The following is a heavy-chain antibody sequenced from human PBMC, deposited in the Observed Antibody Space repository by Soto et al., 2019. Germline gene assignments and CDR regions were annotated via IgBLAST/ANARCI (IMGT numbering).Heavy chain of an antibody. CDR3: ARDLEFRDGNISHLDY. V-gene: IGHV1-69*01. CDR1: GGTFSSHV. D-gene: IGHD3-10*01. CDR2: IMPIIGTA. Sequence: QVQLVQSGAEVKKPGSSVKVSCKASGGTFSSHVFNWVRQAPGQGLEWMGGIMPIIGTANYAQKFQGRVTITADECTSTAYMELSSLRSEDTAVYYCARDLEFRDGNISHLDYGGQGTLVTVSS. J-gene: IGHJ4*02.